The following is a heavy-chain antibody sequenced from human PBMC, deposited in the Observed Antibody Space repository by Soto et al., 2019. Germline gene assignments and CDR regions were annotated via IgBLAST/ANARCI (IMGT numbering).Heavy chain of an antibody. CDR1: GYTFTSYY. CDR2: INPSGGST. D-gene: IGHD5-18*01. Sequence: SVKVSCKASGYTFTSYYMHWVRQAPGQGLEWMGIINPSGGSTSYAQKFQGRVTMTRDTSTSTVYMELSSLRSEDTAVYYCARDGVDTAMESSIDYWGQGTLVTVSS. V-gene: IGHV1-46*01. CDR3: ARDGVDTAMESSIDY. J-gene: IGHJ4*02.